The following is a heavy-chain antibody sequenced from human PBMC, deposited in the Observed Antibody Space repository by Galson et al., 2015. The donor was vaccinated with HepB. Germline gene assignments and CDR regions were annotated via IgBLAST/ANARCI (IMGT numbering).Heavy chain of an antibody. Sequence: SLRLSCAASGFTFSSYGMHWVRQAPGKGLEWVAVIWYDGSNKYYADSVKGRFTISRDNSKNTLYLQMNSLRAEDTAVYYCARDGYSGGYFDYWGQGTLVTVSS. D-gene: IGHD1-26*01. CDR1: GFTFSSYG. V-gene: IGHV3-33*01. J-gene: IGHJ4*02. CDR3: ARDGYSGGYFDY. CDR2: IWYDGSNK.